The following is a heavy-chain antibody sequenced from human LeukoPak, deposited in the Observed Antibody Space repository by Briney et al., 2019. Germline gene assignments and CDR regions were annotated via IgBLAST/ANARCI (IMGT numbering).Heavy chain of an antibody. J-gene: IGHJ4*02. Sequence: SETLSLTCTVSGGSISSSSYYWGWIRQPPGKGLEWIGSIYYSGSTYYNPSLKSRVTISVDTSKNQFSLKLSSVTAADTAVYYCARERRDGYSPYFDYWGQGTLVTVSS. CDR2: IYYSGST. V-gene: IGHV4-39*07. CDR3: ARERRDGYSPYFDY. D-gene: IGHD5-24*01. CDR1: GGSISSSSYY.